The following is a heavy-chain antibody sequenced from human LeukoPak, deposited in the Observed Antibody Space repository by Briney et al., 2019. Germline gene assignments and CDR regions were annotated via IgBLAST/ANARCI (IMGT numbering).Heavy chain of an antibody. CDR1: GGTFTSYA. D-gene: IGHD6-19*01. CDR3: ARGVYGSSGFSFDY. Sequence: VPSVTVSCKASGGTFTSYAISWVRQAPGQGLEWMGGIIPIFGTANYAQKFQGRVTITADESTSTAYMELSSLRSEDTAVYYCARGVYGSSGFSFDYWGQGTLVTVSS. J-gene: IGHJ4*02. CDR2: IIPIFGTA. V-gene: IGHV1-69*13.